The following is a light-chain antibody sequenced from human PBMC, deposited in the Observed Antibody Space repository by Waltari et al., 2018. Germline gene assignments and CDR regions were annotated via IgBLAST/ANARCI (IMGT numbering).Light chain of an antibody. CDR2: VHSDGSH. CDR1: SGQSSYP. J-gene: IGLJ3*02. CDR3: QTWGTGFHKV. V-gene: IGLV4-69*01. Sequence: QLVLTHSPSASASLGASVKLTCPLSSGQSSYPIAWHQQQPQKGPRFLMKVHSDGSHIKGDGIPDLFSGSSSGAGRYLIIASRQSEDEADYYCQTWGTGFHKVFGGGTKLTVL.